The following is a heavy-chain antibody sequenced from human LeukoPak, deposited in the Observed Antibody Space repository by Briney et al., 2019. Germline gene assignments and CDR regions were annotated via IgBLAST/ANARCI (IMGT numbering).Heavy chain of an antibody. D-gene: IGHD3-22*01. CDR2: IYPGDSDT. CDR3: ARRDDSSGYPVNY. CDR1: GYRFTSYW. Sequence: GESLKISFKGSGYRFTSYWIGWVRQMPGKGLEWMGIIYPGDSDTRYSPSFQGQVTISADKSISTAYLQWSSLKASDTAMYYCARRDDSSGYPVNYWGQGTLVTVSS. J-gene: IGHJ4*02. V-gene: IGHV5-51*01.